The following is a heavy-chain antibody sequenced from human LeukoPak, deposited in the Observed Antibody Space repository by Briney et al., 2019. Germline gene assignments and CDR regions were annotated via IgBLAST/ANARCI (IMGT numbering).Heavy chain of an antibody. D-gene: IGHD2-2*01. CDR2: MNPKSGNS. V-gene: IGHV1-8*02. CDR3: ARAGGYCSSTSCSSDAFDI. Sequence: GASVKVSCKASGYTFTSNNINWVRQAPGQGLEWMGWMNPKSGNSDYAQKFQGRLTMTRDTSTNTAYMELSGLKSDDTAVYYCARAGGYCSSTSCSSDAFDIWGQGTMVTVSS. CDR1: GYTFTSNN. J-gene: IGHJ3*02.